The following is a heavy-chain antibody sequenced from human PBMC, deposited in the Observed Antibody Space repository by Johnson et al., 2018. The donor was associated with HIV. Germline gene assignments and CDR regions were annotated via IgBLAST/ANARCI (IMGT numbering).Heavy chain of an antibody. CDR3: ARLEELLRAFDI. CDR2: ISYDGIKT. J-gene: IGHJ3*02. CDR1: GIIFSHYG. V-gene: IGHV3-30*03. D-gene: IGHD1-26*01. Sequence: QLVESGGGVVQPGRSLRLSCTVSGIIFSHYGMHWVRQAPGKGLEWVALISYDGIKTYYVDSVKARFTISRDDARNTLYLQMNSLRAEDTAVYYCARLEELLRAFDIWGQGTMVTVSS.